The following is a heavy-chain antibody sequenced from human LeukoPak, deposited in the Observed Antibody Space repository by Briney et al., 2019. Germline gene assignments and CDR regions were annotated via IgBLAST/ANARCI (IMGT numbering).Heavy chain of an antibody. J-gene: IGHJ4*02. CDR2: INPSGGST. Sequence: ASVKVSCKASGYTFTSYYMHWVRQAPGQGLEWMGIINPSGGSTSYAQRFQGRVTMTRDMSTSTDYMELSSLRSEDTAVYYCVRDADWSFDYWGQGTLVTVSS. V-gene: IGHV1-46*01. CDR1: GYTFTSYY. CDR3: VRDADWSFDY. D-gene: IGHD3-9*01.